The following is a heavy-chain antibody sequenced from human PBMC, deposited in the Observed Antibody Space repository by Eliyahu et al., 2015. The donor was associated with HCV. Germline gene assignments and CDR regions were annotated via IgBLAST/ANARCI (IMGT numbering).Heavy chain of an antibody. CDR1: GFXFSSYA. CDR2: ISYDGSNK. J-gene: IGHJ6*02. V-gene: IGHV3-30-3*01. D-gene: IGHD3-22*01. Sequence: QVQLVESGGGVVQPGRSLRLSCAASGFXFSSYAXHWVRQAPGKGLEWVAVISYDGSNKYYADSVKGRFTISRDNSKNTLYLQMNSLRAEDTAVYYCARDQSTMIVVAPSGGMDVWGQGTTVTVSS. CDR3: ARDQSTMIVVAPSGGMDV.